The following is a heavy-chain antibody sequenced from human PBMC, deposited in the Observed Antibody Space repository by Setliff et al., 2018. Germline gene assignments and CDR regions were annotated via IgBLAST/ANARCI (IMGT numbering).Heavy chain of an antibody. CDR3: ARSFSRREKFLLDY. CDR2: ISYSGST. V-gene: IGHV4-39*07. J-gene: IGHJ4*02. Sequence: NPSETLSLTCTVSGGSISSGDYYWSWIRQPPGKGLEWIGSISYSGSTYYNPSLKSRVTISVDTSKNQFSLKLSSVTAADTAVYYCARSFSRREKFLLDYWGQGALVTVSS. CDR1: GGSISSGDYY.